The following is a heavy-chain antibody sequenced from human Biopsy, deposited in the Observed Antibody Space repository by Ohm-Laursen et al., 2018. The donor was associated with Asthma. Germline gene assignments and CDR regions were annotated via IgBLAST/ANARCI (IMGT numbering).Heavy chain of an antibody. CDR2: IRPMFATT. V-gene: IGHV1-69*06. CDR1: GYTFIGYP. J-gene: IGHJ4*02. CDR3: ARGVDRVTGLLDHFDS. Sequence: SSVKVSCKASGYTFIGYPIHWMRQAPGQGLEWMGGIRPMFATTNYAQKFQGRITITADTSTHTAYMEMSNLRSGDTAVYYCARGVDRVTGLLDHFDSWGQGTLVTVSS. D-gene: IGHD2-21*02.